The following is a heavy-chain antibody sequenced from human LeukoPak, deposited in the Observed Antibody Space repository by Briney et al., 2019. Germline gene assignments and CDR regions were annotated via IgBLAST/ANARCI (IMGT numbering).Heavy chain of an antibody. V-gene: IGHV1-18*04. CDR1: GYTFTDYY. CDR3: ARVYSGWLNDAFDI. Sequence: GASVKVSCKASGYTFTDYYVHWVRLVPGQGLEWMGWISAYNGNTNYAQKLQGRVTMTTDTSTSTAYMELRSLRSDDTAVYYCARVYSGWLNDAFDIWGQGTMVTVSS. D-gene: IGHD6-19*01. CDR2: ISAYNGNT. J-gene: IGHJ3*02.